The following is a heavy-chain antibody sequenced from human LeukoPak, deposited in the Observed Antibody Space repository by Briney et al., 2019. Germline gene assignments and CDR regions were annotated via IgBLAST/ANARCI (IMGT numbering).Heavy chain of an antibody. CDR2: IYHSGST. D-gene: IGHD6-13*01. CDR3: ARDECGAAGDDAFDI. Sequence: SETLSLTCTVSGYSISSGYYWGWIRQPPGKGLEWIGSIYHSGSTYYNPSLKSRVTISVDTSKNQFSLKLSSVTAADTAVYYCARDECGAAGDDAFDIWGQGTMVTVSS. J-gene: IGHJ3*02. V-gene: IGHV4-38-2*02. CDR1: GYSISSGYY.